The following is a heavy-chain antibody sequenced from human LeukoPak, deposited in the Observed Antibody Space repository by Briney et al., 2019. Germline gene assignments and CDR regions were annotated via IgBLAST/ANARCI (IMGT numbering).Heavy chain of an antibody. CDR2: MSVSSGLI. CDR1: GFTFSFYS. D-gene: IGHD6-13*01. Sequence: TGGSLRLSCAASGFTFSFYSMNWVRQAPGKGLEWVSSMSVSSGLIYYADFVKGRFTISRDNAKNSLYLQMNSLRAEDTAVYYCARQTSSSWYGDNWFDLWGQGTLVTVSS. CDR3: ARQTSSSWYGDNWFDL. J-gene: IGHJ5*02. V-gene: IGHV3-21*01.